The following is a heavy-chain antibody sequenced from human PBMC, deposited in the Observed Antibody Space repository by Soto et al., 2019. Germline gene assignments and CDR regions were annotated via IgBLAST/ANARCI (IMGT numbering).Heavy chain of an antibody. CDR1: GGSIISYY. CDR2: FSNSGST. J-gene: IGHJ4*02. D-gene: IGHD1-1*01. V-gene: IGHV4-59*01. CDR3: GSTARFDPRVPCRGTGY. Sequence: SETLSLTCSVSGGSIISYYWSWVRQAPGKGLEWIGYFSNSGSTNYNPSLKNRVSISADTSKNQFSLELTSVTAADTAMYFCGSTARFDPRVPCRGTGYWGQGTLVTVSS.